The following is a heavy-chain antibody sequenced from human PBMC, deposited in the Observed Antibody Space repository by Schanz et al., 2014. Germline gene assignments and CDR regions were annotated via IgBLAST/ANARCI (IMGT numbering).Heavy chain of an antibody. Sequence: EVQLVESGGGLVRPGDSLRLSCAASGFTFSSYNINWVRQAPGKGLEWVSYISGSDNYINYADSVKGRFTISRDNAKNSLFLLMSSLRAEDSAVYYCARGARQYSGSYSPSDYWGQGTLVTVSS. D-gene: IGHD1-26*01. V-gene: IGHV3-21*05. CDR3: ARGARQYSGSYSPSDY. CDR1: GFTFSSYN. J-gene: IGHJ4*02. CDR2: ISGSDNYI.